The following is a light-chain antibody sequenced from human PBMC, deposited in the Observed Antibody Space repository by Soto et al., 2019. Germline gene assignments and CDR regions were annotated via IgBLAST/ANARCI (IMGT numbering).Light chain of an antibody. CDR2: GAS. J-gene: IGKJ1*01. CDR3: QQYGSSPRT. V-gene: IGKV3-20*01. Sequence: EIVLTRSPGSLSLSQGERATLSCRASQSVSSSYLAWYQQKPGQAPRLLIYGASSRATGIPDRFSGSGSGTDFTLTISRLEPEDSAVYYCQQYGSSPRTFGQGTKVDIK. CDR1: QSVSSSY.